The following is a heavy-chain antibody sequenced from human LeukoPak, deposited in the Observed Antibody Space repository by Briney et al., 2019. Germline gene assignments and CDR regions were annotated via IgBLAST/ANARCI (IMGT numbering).Heavy chain of an antibody. V-gene: IGHV1-2*04. CDR2: INPNSGGT. J-gene: IGHJ4*02. D-gene: IGHD5-24*01. CDR1: GYTFTGYY. CDR3: ARDGWMATITTEYYFDY. Sequence: APVKVSCKASGYTFTGYYMHWVRQAPGQGLEWMGWINPNSGGTNYAQKFQGWVTMTRDTSISTAYMELSRLRSDDTAVYYCARDGWMATITTEYYFDYWGQGTLVTVSS.